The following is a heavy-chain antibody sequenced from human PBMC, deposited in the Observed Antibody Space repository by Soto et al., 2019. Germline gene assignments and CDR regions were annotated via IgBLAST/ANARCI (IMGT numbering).Heavy chain of an antibody. Sequence: GGSLRLSCAASGFTFSTYRMHWVRQAPGKGLEWVSVICDDGISTYYADSVKGRFTISRDNSKNTLYLQMNSLRAEDTAVYYCAREAVAAICFDYWGQGTLVTVSS. V-gene: IGHV3-33*01. D-gene: IGHD2-2*01. CDR1: GFTFSTYR. J-gene: IGHJ4*02. CDR2: ICDDGIST. CDR3: AREAVAAICFDY.